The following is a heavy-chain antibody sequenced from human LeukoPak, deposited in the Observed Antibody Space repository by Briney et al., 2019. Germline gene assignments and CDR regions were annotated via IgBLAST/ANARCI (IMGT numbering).Heavy chain of an antibody. D-gene: IGHD2-15*01. V-gene: IGHV4-39*01. CDR3: ARGKNIVVVPDGYFDY. Sequence: SETLSLTCAVSGGSISSNSYYWGWIRQPPGKGLEWIGSIYYSGSTYYNPSLKSRVTISVDTSKNQFSLKLSSVTAADTAVYYCARGKNIVVVPDGYFDYWGQGTLVTVSS. J-gene: IGHJ4*02. CDR1: GGSISSNSYY. CDR2: IYYSGST.